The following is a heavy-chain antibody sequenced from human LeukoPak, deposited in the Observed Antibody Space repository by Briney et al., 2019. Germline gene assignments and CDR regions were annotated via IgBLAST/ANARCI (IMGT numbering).Heavy chain of an antibody. J-gene: IGHJ5*02. V-gene: IGHV1-18*01. Sequence: ASVKVSCKASGYAFTNYAVSWVRQAPGQTLEWMGWVSAYSGNTNYAQNFPDRVTITTETSTTTAYMDLRSLTSEDTAVYSCARGGRLMSDTTVHPWGQGTLVTVSP. CDR1: GYAFTNYA. CDR3: ARGGRLMSDTTVHP. CDR2: VSAYSGNT. D-gene: IGHD2/OR15-2a*01.